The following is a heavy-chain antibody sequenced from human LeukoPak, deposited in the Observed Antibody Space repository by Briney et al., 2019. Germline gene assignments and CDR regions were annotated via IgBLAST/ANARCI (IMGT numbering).Heavy chain of an antibody. J-gene: IGHJ5*02. V-gene: IGHV4-59*12. CDR1: GGSISSYY. Sequence: PSETLSLTCTVSGGSISSYYWSWIRQPPGKGLEWIEYIYYSGSTNYNPSLKSRVTISVDTSKNQFSLKLSSVTAADTAVYYCARGFTALRFDPWGQGTLVTVSS. CDR3: ARGFTALRFDP. D-gene: IGHD3-16*01. CDR2: IYYSGST.